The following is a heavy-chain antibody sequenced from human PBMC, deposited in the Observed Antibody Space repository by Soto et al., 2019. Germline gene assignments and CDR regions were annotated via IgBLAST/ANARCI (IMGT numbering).Heavy chain of an antibody. CDR2: ISAYNGNT. D-gene: IGHD2-2*01. CDR3: ARVGAYGVCTSCHDY. J-gene: IGHJ4*02. Sequence: QVQLVQSGAEVKKPGASVKVSCKASGYTFTNYGTSWARQAPGQGLEWMGWISAYNGNTDYAKKLQGRVTMTTDTSTSTAYMELGSLKSDDTAGYYCARVGAYGVCTSCHDYLGQGTLVTVSS. CDR1: GYTFTNYG. V-gene: IGHV1-18*01.